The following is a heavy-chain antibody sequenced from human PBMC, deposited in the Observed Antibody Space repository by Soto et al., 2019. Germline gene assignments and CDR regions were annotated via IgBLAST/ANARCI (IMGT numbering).Heavy chain of an antibody. V-gene: IGHV1-18*04. Sequence: ASVKVSCKASGYTFTSYVISLLLQAPVQGLEWMGWISAYNGNTNYAQKLQGRVTMTTDTSTSTAYMELRSLRSDDTAVYYCAREAFSSSSGENWFDPWGQGTLVTVSS. D-gene: IGHD6-6*01. J-gene: IGHJ5*02. CDR3: AREAFSSSSGENWFDP. CDR1: GYTFTSYV. CDR2: ISAYNGNT.